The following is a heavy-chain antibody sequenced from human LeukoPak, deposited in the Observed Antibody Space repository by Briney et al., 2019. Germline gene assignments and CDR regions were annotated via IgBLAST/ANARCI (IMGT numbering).Heavy chain of an antibody. Sequence: SVKVSCKASGGTFNRYAISWVGQAPGKGGEGMGRIIPIFGTANYAQKFQGRVTITTDESTSTAYMELSSLRSEDTAVYYCASPQNGYSYGYYWGQGTLVTVSS. V-gene: IGHV1-69*05. D-gene: IGHD5-18*01. CDR1: GGTFNRYA. J-gene: IGHJ4*02. CDR2: IIPIFGTA. CDR3: ASPQNGYSYGYY.